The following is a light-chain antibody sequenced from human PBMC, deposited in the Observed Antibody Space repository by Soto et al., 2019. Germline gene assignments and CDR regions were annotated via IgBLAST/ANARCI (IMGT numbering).Light chain of an antibody. CDR3: MQGTYRRT. V-gene: IGKV2-30*02. J-gene: IGKJ1*01. Sequence: DIVMTQSPLSLPVTLGQPASISCRSSQSLVHSDGNTYLNWFLQRPGQSPRRLIYRVSNRDSGVPDRFSGSGSGTDFTLRISRVEAEDVGFYYCMQGTYRRTFGQGTKVDIK. CDR2: RVS. CDR1: QSLVHSDGNTY.